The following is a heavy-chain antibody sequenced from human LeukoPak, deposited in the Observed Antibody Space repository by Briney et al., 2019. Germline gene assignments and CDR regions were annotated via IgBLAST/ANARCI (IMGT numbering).Heavy chain of an antibody. CDR3: ARSMDQRGYSGLDFDL. CDR1: GFTFTGYY. D-gene: IGHD5-12*01. J-gene: IGHJ2*01. V-gene: IGHV1-2*02. Sequence: GASVKVSCKASGFTFTGYYMHWVRQAPGQGLEWMGGINPNSVGTHYAHKCQGRFTMTTETSISTAYMELSRLRSADPAVYYCARSMDQRGYSGLDFDLWGRGTLVTVSP. CDR2: INPNSVGT.